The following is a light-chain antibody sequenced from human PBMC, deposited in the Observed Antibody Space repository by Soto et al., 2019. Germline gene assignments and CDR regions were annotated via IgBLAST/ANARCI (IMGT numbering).Light chain of an antibody. V-gene: IGKV1-5*01. Sequence: DIQMTQSPSTLSASVGDRVTITCRASQSISSWLAWYQQKPGKAPKLLIYDASTLETGVPPRFSGGGSGTEFTLTISSLQPEDFAVYYCQQYNNWPRTFGQGTKVDIK. CDR3: QQYNNWPRT. J-gene: IGKJ1*01. CDR2: DAS. CDR1: QSISSW.